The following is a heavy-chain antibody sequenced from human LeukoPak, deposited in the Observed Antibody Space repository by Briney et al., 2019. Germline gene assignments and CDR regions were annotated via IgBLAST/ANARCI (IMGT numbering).Heavy chain of an antibody. Sequence: ASVNVSCKVSGYTLTELSMHWVRQAPGKGREWMGGFDPEDGETIYAQKFQGRVTMTEDTSTDTAYMELSSLRSEDTAVYYCATGRSSSYSSSWYPPRRLAFDIWGQGTMVTVSS. CDR3: ATGRSSSYSSSWYPPRRLAFDI. D-gene: IGHD6-13*01. CDR2: FDPEDGET. J-gene: IGHJ3*02. CDR1: GYTLTELS. V-gene: IGHV1-24*01.